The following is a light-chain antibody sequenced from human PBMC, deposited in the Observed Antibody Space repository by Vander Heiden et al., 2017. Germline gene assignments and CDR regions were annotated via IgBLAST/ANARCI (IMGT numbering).Light chain of an antibody. CDR3: QAWDYSTAI. CDR2: QDT. Sequence: SYELIQPPSVSVSPGQTASIPCSGDKLGDKYASWYQQKPGQSPVLVIYQDTKRPSGIPERFSGSNSGNTATLIISGTQATDEAAYYCQAWDYSTAIFGGGTKVTVL. J-gene: IGLJ2*01. CDR1: KLGDKY. V-gene: IGLV3-1*01.